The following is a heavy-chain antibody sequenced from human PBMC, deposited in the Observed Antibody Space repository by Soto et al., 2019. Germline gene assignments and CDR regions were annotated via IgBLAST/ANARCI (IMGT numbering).Heavy chain of an antibody. J-gene: IGHJ5*02. CDR3: ARVLPRGDLTIPNWFDP. D-gene: IGHD3-9*01. Sequence: SETLSLTCTVPGGSISSGDYYWSWIRQPPGKGLEWIGYIYYSGSTYSNPSLKSRVTISVDTSKNQFSLKLSSVTAADTAVSYCARVLPRGDLTIPNWFDPWGQGTLVTVSS. CDR2: IYYSGST. CDR1: GGSISSGDYY. V-gene: IGHV4-30-4*01.